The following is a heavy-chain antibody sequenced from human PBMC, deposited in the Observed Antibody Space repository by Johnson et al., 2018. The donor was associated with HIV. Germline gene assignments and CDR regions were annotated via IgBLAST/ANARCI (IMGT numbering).Heavy chain of an antibody. J-gene: IGHJ3*01. V-gene: IGHV3-9*01. CDR3: AKGSTLWNPRLGDAFDF. CDR2: ISWNSDNI. D-gene: IGHD1-1*01. CDR1: GFSFDAYA. Sequence: QLVESGGGLVQPGRSLRLFCAASGFSFDAYAMYWVRQVPGKGLEWVSGISWNSDNIAYGDSVKGRFTISRDNVKNSLYLQMNSLTAEDTALYYCAKGSTLWNPRLGDAFDFWGQGTLVTVSS.